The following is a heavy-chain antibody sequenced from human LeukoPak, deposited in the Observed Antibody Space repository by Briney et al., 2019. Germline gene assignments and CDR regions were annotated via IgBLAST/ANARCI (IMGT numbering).Heavy chain of an antibody. J-gene: IGHJ3*02. Sequence: SETLSLTCTVSGGSISSYYWSWLRQPPGKGLEWMGYIYYSGSTKYNPSLKSRVTISLGTSKNQFSLKLSSVTAADTAVYYCARVPGDGYKGYAFDIWGQGTMVTVSS. CDR2: IYYSGST. CDR3: ARVPGDGYKGYAFDI. CDR1: GGSISSYY. D-gene: IGHD5-24*01. V-gene: IGHV4-59*01.